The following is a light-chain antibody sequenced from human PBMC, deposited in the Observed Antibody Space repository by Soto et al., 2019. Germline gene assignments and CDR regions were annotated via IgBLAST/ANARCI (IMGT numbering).Light chain of an antibody. CDR2: DTS. V-gene: IGKV3-11*01. Sequence: EIVLTQSPATLSLSLGERATLSCRASQSVSTYLAWYQQKPGLAPRLLIYDTSNRATGIPARFSGSGSGTDFTLTISSLEPEDFAVYYCQQRSTWPLITFGQGTRLEI. J-gene: IGKJ5*01. CDR3: QQRSTWPLIT. CDR1: QSVSTY.